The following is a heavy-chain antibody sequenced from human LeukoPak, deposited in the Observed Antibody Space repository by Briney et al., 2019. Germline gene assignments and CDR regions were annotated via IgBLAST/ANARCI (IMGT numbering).Heavy chain of an antibody. J-gene: IGHJ4*02. CDR1: GYTLTELS. V-gene: IGHV1-24*01. CDR2: LDRVDGET. D-gene: IGHD3-22*01. Sequence: ASVKVSCKVSGYTLTELSMHWVRQAPGKGLEWMGGLDRVDGETIYAQKFQGRVTMTEDTSTDTAYMELSSLRSEDTAVYYCATYYYDSSGYSWGQGTLVTVSS. CDR3: ATYYYDSSGYS.